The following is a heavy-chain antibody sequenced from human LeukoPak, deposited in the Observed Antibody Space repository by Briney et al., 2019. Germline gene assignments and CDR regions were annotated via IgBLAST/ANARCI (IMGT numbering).Heavy chain of an antibody. CDR1: GGSISYYY. CDR3: ASRSGRDYYGMDV. V-gene: IGHV4-59*01. J-gene: IGHJ6*02. CDR2: IYYSGST. Sequence: PSETLSLTCTVSGGSISYYYWNWIRQSPGKGLEWIGYIYYSGSTNYNPSLKSRVSISVDTSKNQFSLRLSSVTAADTGVYYCASRSGRDYYGMDVWGQGTTVTVSS. D-gene: IGHD3-10*01.